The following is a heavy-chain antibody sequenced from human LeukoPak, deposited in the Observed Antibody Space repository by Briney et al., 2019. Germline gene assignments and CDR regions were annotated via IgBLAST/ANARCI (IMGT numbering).Heavy chain of an antibody. CDR3: ARGPLITAAGTS. J-gene: IGHJ4*02. V-gene: IGHV3-7*01. D-gene: IGHD6-13*01. Sequence: TGGSLRPSCAASGFTFSSYWMSWVRQAPGKGLEWVANIKEDGSEKYYVDSVKGRFTIFRDNAKNSLYLQMNSLRAEDTSVYYCARGPLITAAGTSWGQGTLVTVSS. CDR1: GFTFSSYW. CDR2: IKEDGSEK.